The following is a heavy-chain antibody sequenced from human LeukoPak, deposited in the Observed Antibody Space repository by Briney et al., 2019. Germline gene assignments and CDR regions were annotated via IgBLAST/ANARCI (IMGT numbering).Heavy chain of an antibody. J-gene: IGHJ5*02. CDR2: LYYSGST. V-gene: IGHV4-39*07. Sequence: PSETLSLTCTVSGGSISSSSYYWGWIRQPPGKGLEWIGSLYYSGSTYYSPSLKSRVTMSVDTSKNQFSLKLSSVTAADTAVYYCARMRYPEYCSSVSCYYWFDPWGQGTPVTVSS. CDR3: ARMRYPEYCSSVSCYYWFDP. D-gene: IGHD2-2*01. CDR1: GGSISSSSYY.